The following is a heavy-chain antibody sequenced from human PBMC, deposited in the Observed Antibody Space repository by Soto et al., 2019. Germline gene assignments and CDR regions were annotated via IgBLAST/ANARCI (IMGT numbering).Heavy chain of an antibody. J-gene: IGHJ6*02. CDR2: INPNSGGT. CDR1: GYTFTGYY. CDR3: ARDGYSYGSALGDYYYYGMDV. Sequence: ASVKVSCKASGYTFTGYYVHWVRQAPGQGLEWMGWINPNSGGTNYAQKFQGWVTMTRDTSISTAYMGLSRLRSDDTAVYYCARDGYSYGSALGDYYYYGMDVWGQGTTVTVSS. V-gene: IGHV1-2*04. D-gene: IGHD5-18*01.